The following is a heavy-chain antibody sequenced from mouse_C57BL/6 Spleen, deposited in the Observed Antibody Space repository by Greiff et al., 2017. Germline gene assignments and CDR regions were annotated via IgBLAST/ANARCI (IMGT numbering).Heavy chain of an antibody. CDR2: IEPEDGDN. J-gene: IGHJ2*01. D-gene: IGHD1-1*01. CDR1: GFNIKDYY. V-gene: IGHV14-1*01. CDR3: TTWDYYGGYFDY. Sequence: EVQLQQSGAELVRPGASVKLSCTASGFNIKDYYMHGVKQRPEQGLEWIGRIEPEDGDNEYAPKFQGKATMTADTSSNTAYLQLSSLTSEDTAVYYCTTWDYYGGYFDYWGQGTTRTASS.